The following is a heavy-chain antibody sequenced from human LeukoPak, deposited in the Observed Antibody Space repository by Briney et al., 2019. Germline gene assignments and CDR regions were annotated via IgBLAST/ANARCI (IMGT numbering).Heavy chain of an antibody. CDR3: ARAGSGWSPATLTYIDY. D-gene: IGHD6-19*01. CDR2: ISSSGSTI. J-gene: IGHJ4*02. V-gene: IGHV3-48*03. CDR1: GFTFSSYE. Sequence: GGSLRLSCAASGFTFSSYEMNWVRQAPGKGLEWVSYISSSGSTIYYADSVKGRFTISRDNAKNSLYLQMNSLRAEDTAVYYCARAGSGWSPATLTYIDYWGQGTLVTVSS.